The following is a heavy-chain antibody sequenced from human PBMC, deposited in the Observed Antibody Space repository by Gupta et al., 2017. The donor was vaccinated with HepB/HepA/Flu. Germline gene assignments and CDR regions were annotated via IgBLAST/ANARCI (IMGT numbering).Heavy chain of an antibody. CDR1: GFSISSHA. D-gene: IGHD2-2*01. J-gene: IGHJ6*03. CDR3: AKQYCFSSSCHAFMYV. CDR2: ISGSGGLT. Sequence: EVQLLESGGALVQPGGSLRLSCDVSGFSISSHAMTWVLQAPNQGLEWVAAISGSGGLTNYADSVQGRFTISRDNSQNTLYLQMNSLRAEDTAIYYCAKQYCFSSSCHAFMYVWGRGTSLTVSS. V-gene: IGHV3-23*01.